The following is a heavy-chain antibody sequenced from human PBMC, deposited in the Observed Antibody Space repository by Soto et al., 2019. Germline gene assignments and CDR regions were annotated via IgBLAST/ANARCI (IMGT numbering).Heavy chain of an antibody. D-gene: IGHD5-12*01. CDR1: GFTFSSYS. J-gene: IGHJ6*02. CDR2: ISSSSSYI. Sequence: GGSLRLSCAASGFTFSSYSMNWVRQAPGKGLEWVSSISSSSSYIYYADSVKGRFTISRDNAKNSLYLQMNSLRAEDTAVYYCARVGDGYNFVSYYYYYGMDVWGQGTTVTVSS. V-gene: IGHV3-21*01. CDR3: ARVGDGYNFVSYYYYYGMDV.